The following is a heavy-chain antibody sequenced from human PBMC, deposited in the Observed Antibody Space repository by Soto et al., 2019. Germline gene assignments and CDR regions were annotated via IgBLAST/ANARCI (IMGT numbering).Heavy chain of an antibody. Sequence: PGESLKISCAASGFTFSSYGMHWVRQAPGKGLEWVALVSYDGSNKNYAASVKGRFAISRDNSKNTLYLQMNMLRTEDAAVYYCAKDLGYCSGGSCYSEGYFDSWGQGALVTVSS. J-gene: IGHJ4*02. D-gene: IGHD2-15*01. CDR1: GFTFSSYG. V-gene: IGHV3-30*18. CDR2: VSYDGSNK. CDR3: AKDLGYCSGGSCYSEGYFDS.